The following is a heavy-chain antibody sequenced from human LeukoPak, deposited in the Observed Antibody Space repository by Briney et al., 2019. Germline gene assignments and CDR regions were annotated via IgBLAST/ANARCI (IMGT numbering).Heavy chain of an antibody. J-gene: IGHJ6*02. Sequence: PSQTLSLTCAVSGGSISSGDYYWSWIRQPPGKGLEWIGYIYYSGSTYYNPSLKSRVTISVDTSKNQFSLKLSSVTAADTAVYYCARDSPYDSSGYPYYYYYGMDVWGQGTTVTVSS. D-gene: IGHD3-22*01. CDR2: IYYSGST. CDR1: GGSISSGDYY. CDR3: ARDSPYDSSGYPYYYYYGMDV. V-gene: IGHV4-30-4*01.